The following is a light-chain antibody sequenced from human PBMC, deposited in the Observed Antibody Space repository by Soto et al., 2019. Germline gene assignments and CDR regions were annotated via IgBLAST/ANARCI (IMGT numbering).Light chain of an antibody. V-gene: IGLV2-14*03. Sequence: QSALTQPASVSGSPGQSITISCTGTSSDVGGYNYVSWYQQHPGKAPKLIIYDVSNRPSGVSNRFSGSKSGNTASLTISGLQAEDEADYHCCSYTGSRTWVFGGGTKLTVL. J-gene: IGLJ3*02. CDR1: SSDVGGYNY. CDR2: DVS. CDR3: CSYTGSRTWV.